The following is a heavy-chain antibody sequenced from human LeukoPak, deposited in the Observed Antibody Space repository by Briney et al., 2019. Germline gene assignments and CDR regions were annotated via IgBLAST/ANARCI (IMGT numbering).Heavy chain of an antibody. CDR1: GGSFSSYY. J-gene: IGHJ4*02. D-gene: IGHD3-22*01. CDR2: INHSGST. CDR3: ARGRVDYYDSSGSPSNDY. V-gene: IGHV4-34*01. Sequence: SETLSLTCAVYGGSFSSYYWSWIRQPPGKGLEWIGEINHSGSTNYNPSLKSRVTISVDTSKNQFSLKLSSVTAADTAVYYCARGRVDYYDSSGSPSNDYWGQGTLVTVSS.